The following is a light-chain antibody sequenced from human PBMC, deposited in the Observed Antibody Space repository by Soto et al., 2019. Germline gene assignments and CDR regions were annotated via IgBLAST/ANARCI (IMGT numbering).Light chain of an antibody. CDR1: QSVNSN. V-gene: IGKV3-15*01. CDR2: GIS. Sequence: MTQSPAILSVSPGESATLSCRASQSVNSNYLAWYQQHPGQPPRLLIYGISTRATGIPARFSGSGSGTEFSLTISSLQSEDFAVYYCQQYSKWPITFGQGTRLE. J-gene: IGKJ5*01. CDR3: QQYSKWPIT.